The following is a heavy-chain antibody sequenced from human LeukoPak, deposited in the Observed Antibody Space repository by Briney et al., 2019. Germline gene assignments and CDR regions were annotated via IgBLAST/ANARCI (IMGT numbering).Heavy chain of an antibody. CDR3: AKRDYYGSGTHPNDAFDI. J-gene: IGHJ3*02. V-gene: IGHV3-30*18. CDR1: GFTFSSYG. Sequence: GGSLRLSCAASGFTFSSYGMHWVRQAPGKGREWVAVISYDGSNKYYADSVKGRFTISRDNSKNTLYLQMNSLRAEDTAVYYCAKRDYYGSGTHPNDAFDIWGQGTMVTVSS. D-gene: IGHD3-10*01. CDR2: ISYDGSNK.